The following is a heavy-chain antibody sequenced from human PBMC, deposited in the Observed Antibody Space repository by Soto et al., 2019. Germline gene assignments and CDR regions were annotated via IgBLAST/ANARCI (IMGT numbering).Heavy chain of an antibody. CDR1: GFTFSDYY. D-gene: IGHD2-15*01. CDR2: ISSSGSTI. J-gene: IGHJ3*02. Sequence: QVQLVESGGGLVKPGGSLRLSCAASGFTFSDYYMSWIRQAPGKGLEWVSYISSSGSTIYYADSVKGRFTISRDNAKNSLYLQMNSLRADDTAVYYCARDRCSGGSCYPPLDAFDIWGQGTMVTVSS. CDR3: ARDRCSGGSCYPPLDAFDI. V-gene: IGHV3-11*01.